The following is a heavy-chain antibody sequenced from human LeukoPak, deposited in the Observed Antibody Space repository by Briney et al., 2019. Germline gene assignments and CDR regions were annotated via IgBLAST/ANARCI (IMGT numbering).Heavy chain of an antibody. D-gene: IGHD2-21*01. CDR2: IYYSGST. CDR3: ARLIPSYYYFDY. J-gene: IGHJ4*02. CDR1: GGSISSYY. Sequence: PSETLSLTCTVSGGSISSYYWSWIRQPPGKGLEWIGYIYYSGSTNYNPSLKSRVTISVDTSKNQFSLKLSSVTAADTAVYYCARLIPSYYYFDYWGQGTLVTVSS. V-gene: IGHV4-59*08.